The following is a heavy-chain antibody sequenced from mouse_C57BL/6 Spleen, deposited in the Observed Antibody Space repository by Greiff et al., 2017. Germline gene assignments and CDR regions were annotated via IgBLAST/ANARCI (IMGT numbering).Heavy chain of an antibody. CDR3: ARKGENWDDTYYFDY. CDR2: IDPSDSYT. D-gene: IGHD4-1*01. J-gene: IGHJ2*01. Sequence: VQLQQPGAELVMPGASVKLSCKASGYTFTSYWMHWVKQRPGQGLEWIGEIDPSDSYTNYNQKFKGKSTLTVDKSSSTAYMQLSSLTSEDSAVYYCARKGENWDDTYYFDYWGQGTTLTVSS. CDR1: GYTFTSYW. V-gene: IGHV1-69*01.